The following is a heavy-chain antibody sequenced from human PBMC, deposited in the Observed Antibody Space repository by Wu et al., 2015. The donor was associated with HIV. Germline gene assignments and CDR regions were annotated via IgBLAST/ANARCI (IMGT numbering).Heavy chain of an antibody. V-gene: IGHV1-46*01. CDR2: INPSGGST. J-gene: IGHJ1*01. CDR1: GYTFTSYY. Sequence: QVQLVQSGAEVKKPGASVKVSCKASGYTFTSYYMHWVRQAPGQGLEWMGIINPSGGSTSYAQKFQGRVTMTRDTSTSTVYMELSSLRSEDTAVYYCASPLVEMATSLQHWGQGTLVTVSX. CDR3: ASPLVEMATSLQH. D-gene: IGHD5-24*01.